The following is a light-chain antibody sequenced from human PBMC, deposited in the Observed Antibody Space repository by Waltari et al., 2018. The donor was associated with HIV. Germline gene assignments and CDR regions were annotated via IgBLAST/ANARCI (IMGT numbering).Light chain of an antibody. CDR2: GAS. CDR1: QSVSTN. Sequence: EILMTQSPATLSVSPGERVPLSFRDSQSVSTNLAWYQQKPGQAPRLLISGASFTATDIPARFSASGSGTEFTLTINILQSEDFAVYYCQHYSNWPPWTFGQGTRVEFK. J-gene: IGKJ1*01. V-gene: IGKV3D-15*03. CDR3: QHYSNWPPWT.